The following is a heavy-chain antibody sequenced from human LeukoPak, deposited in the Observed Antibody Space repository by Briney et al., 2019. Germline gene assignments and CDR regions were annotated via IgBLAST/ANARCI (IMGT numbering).Heavy chain of an antibody. CDR3: ARATIAVAGTL. D-gene: IGHD6-19*01. Sequence: PGGSLRLSCAASGFTFSSYAMHWVRQAPGKGLEWVAVISYDGSNKYYADSVKGRFTISRDNSKNTLYLQMNSLRAGDTAVYYCARATIAVAGTLWGQGTLVTVSS. CDR1: GFTFSSYA. V-gene: IGHV3-30-3*01. CDR2: ISYDGSNK. J-gene: IGHJ4*02.